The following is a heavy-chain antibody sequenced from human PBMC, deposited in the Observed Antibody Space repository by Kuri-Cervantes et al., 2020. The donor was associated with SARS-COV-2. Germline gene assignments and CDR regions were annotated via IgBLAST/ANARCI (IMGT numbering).Heavy chain of an antibody. Sequence: ASVKVSCKVSGYTLTELSMHWVRQAPGKGLEWMGGFDPEDGETIYAQKFQGRVTMTTDTSTSTAYMELRSLRSDDTAVYYCARDHLVDTAMVFDPWGQGTLVTVSS. D-gene: IGHD5-18*01. V-gene: IGHV1-24*01. J-gene: IGHJ5*02. CDR1: GYTLTELS. CDR2: FDPEDGET. CDR3: ARDHLVDTAMVFDP.